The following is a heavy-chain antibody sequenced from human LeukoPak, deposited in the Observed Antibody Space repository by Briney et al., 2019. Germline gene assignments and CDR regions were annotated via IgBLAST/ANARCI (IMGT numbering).Heavy chain of an antibody. CDR3: ARPYYDFWSGLYYYYYGMDV. J-gene: IGHJ6*02. Sequence: SETPSLTCTVSGGSISSSSYYWGWIRQPPGKGLEWIGSIYYSGSTYYNPSLKSRVTISVDTSKNQFSLKLSSVTAADTAVYYCARPYYDFWSGLYYYYYGMDVWGQGTTVTVSS. CDR1: GGSISSSSYY. D-gene: IGHD3-3*01. CDR2: IYYSGST. V-gene: IGHV4-39*01.